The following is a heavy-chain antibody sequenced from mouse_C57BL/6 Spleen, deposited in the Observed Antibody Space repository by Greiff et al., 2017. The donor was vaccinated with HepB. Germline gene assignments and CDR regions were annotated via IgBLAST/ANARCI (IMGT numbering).Heavy chain of an antibody. CDR3: ARWDYGSSYGAMDY. CDR1: GYTFTSYW. V-gene: IGHV1-55*01. J-gene: IGHJ4*01. Sequence: VKLKQSGAELVKPGASVKMSCKASGYTFTSYWITWVKQRPGQGLEWIGDIYPGSGSTNYNEKFKSKATLTVDTSSSTAYMQLSSLTSEDSAVYYCARWDYGSSYGAMDYWGQGTSVTVSS. CDR2: IYPGSGST. D-gene: IGHD1-1*01.